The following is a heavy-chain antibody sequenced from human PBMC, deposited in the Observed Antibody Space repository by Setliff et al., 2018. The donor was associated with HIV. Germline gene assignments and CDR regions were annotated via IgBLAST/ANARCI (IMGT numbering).Heavy chain of an antibody. CDR2: INPNSGVT. V-gene: IGHV1-2*04. J-gene: IGHJ4*02. CDR3: ARSQGIVPAAPLWY. Sequence: ASVKVSCKASGYTFTGYYMHWVRQAPGQGLEWMGRINPNSGVTNYEQKFQGWVTMTRDTSISTAYMELSRLRSDDTAVYYCARSQGIVPAAPLWYWGQGTLVTVSS. CDR1: GYTFTGYY. D-gene: IGHD2-2*01.